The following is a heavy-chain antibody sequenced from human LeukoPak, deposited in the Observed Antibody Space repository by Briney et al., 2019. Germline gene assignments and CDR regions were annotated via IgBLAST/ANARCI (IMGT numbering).Heavy chain of an antibody. J-gene: IGHJ4*02. CDR2: ISSSSSYI. CDR3: ARDDRAGAVPFDY. V-gene: IGHV3-21*01. D-gene: IGHD6-13*01. CDR1: GFTFSSYS. Sequence: GGSLRLSCAASGFTFSSYSMNWVRQAPGKGLEWVSSISSSSSYIYYADSVKGRFTISRDNAKNSLYLQMNSLRAEDTAVYYCARDDRAGAVPFDYWGQGTLVTVSS.